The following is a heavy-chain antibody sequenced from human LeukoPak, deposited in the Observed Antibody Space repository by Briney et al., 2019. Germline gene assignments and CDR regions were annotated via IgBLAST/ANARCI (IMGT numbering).Heavy chain of an antibody. D-gene: IGHD3-3*01. CDR2: IYHSGTT. V-gene: IGHV4-28*03. Sequence: SDTLSLTCAVSGYSITSSSWWGWIRQPPGKGLEWIGYIYHSGTTYYNPSLQSRVTISVDTSKNQFSLKLSSVTAADTAVYYCARDKAPDFWSGYYFTPGGFDPWGQGTLVTVSS. CDR3: ARDKAPDFWSGYYFTPGGFDP. CDR1: GYSITSSSW. J-gene: IGHJ5*02.